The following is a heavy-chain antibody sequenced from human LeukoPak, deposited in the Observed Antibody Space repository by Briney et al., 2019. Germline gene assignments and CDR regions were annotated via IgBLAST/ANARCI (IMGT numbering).Heavy chain of an antibody. D-gene: IGHD2-21*02. CDR2: IYYSGST. V-gene: IGHV4-39*01. CDR1: GGSISSSSYY. CDR3: ARLRAYCGGDCYSALFQH. Sequence: SETLSLTCTVSGGSISSSSYYWGWIRQPPGKGLEWIGSIYYSGSTYYNPSLKSRVTISVDTSKNQFSLKLSSVTAADTAVCYCARLRAYCGGDCYSALFQHWGQGTLVTVSS. J-gene: IGHJ1*01.